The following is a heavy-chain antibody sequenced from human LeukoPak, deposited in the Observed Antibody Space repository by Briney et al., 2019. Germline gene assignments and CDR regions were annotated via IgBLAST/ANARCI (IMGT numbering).Heavy chain of an antibody. CDR1: GFTSIAYA. D-gene: IGHD3-16*02. CDR2: ISGGGVTT. CDR3: ATLTDY. J-gene: IGHJ4*02. V-gene: IGHV3-23*01. Sequence: PGGSLRLSCVGSGFTSIAYALTWARQAPGKGLEWVSGISGGGVTTYYADSVKGRFTISRDNSKNTLYLQMNSLRAEDTAVSYCATLTDYWAQGTLVTVSS.